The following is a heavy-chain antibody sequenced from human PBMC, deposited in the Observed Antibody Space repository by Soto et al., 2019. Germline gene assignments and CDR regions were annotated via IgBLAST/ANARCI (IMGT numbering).Heavy chain of an antibody. V-gene: IGHV1-58*01. CDR1: GFTFTSSA. Sequence: QMQLVQSGPEVKKPGTSVKVSCKASGFTFTSSAVQWVRQARGQRLEWIGWIVVGSGNTNYAQKFQERVTITRDMSTSTAYMELSSLRSEDTAVDYCAAGSIAAAEFNYYYGMDVWGQGTTVTVSS. CDR3: AAGSIAAAEFNYYYGMDV. CDR2: IVVGSGNT. D-gene: IGHD6-13*01. J-gene: IGHJ6*02.